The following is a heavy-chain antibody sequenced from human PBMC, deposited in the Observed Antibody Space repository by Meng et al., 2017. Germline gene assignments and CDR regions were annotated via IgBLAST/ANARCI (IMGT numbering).Heavy chain of an antibody. V-gene: IGHV4-31*03. Sequence: SETLPLTCTVSGGSISSGGYYWSWIRQHPGKGLEWIGYIYYSGSTYYNPSLKSRVTISVDTSKNQFSLKLSSVTAADTAVYYCARVPYYYDSSGLFDYWGQGTLVTVSS. D-gene: IGHD3-22*01. CDR1: GGSISSGGYY. CDR3: ARVPYYYDSSGLFDY. J-gene: IGHJ4*02. CDR2: IYYSGST.